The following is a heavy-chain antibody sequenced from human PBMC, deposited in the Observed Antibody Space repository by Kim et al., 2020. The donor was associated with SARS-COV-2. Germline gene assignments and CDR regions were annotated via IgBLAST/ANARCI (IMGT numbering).Heavy chain of an antibody. V-gene: IGHV4-39*01. D-gene: IGHD3-10*01. CDR3: ARSDVITMVRGVHWFDP. CDR1: GGSISSSSYY. J-gene: IGHJ5*02. Sequence: SETLSLTCTVSGGSISSSSYYWGWIRQPPGKGLEWIGSIYYSGSTYYNPSLKSRVTISVDTSKNQFSLKLSSVTAADTAVYYCARSDVITMVRGVHWFDPWGQGTLVTVSS. CDR2: IYYSGST.